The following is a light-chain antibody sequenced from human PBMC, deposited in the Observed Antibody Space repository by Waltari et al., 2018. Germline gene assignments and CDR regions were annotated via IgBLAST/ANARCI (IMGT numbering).Light chain of an antibody. CDR3: QSADSSGTVF. V-gene: IGLV3-25*03. CDR2: NDV. Sequence: ELTQPPSVSVSPGETANIPCSGDDLSKQFAYWYQQKPGQAPILIIYNDVERPAEIPGRFSGSSSGTVATLTISGVQAEDEAYDHCQSADSSGTVFFGGGTKLTVL. J-gene: IGLJ2*01. CDR1: DLSKQF.